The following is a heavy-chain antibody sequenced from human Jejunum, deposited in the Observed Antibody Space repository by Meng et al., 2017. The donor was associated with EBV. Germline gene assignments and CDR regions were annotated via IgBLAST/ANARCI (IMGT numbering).Heavy chain of an antibody. J-gene: IGHJ5*02. D-gene: IGHD6-19*01. CDR3: ATFRGAVSANGWFDP. CDR2: FDPEDDEM. Sequence: QVQLVQSGAEVKKPGXSVKVSCKVSGHTLIELSMHWVRQAPGKGLEWMGGFDPEDDEMVFAQEFQGRVTMTEDTSTNTAYMELSRLSSEDTAVYYCATFRGAVSANGWFDPWGQGTLVTVSS. V-gene: IGHV1-24*01. CDR1: GHTLIELS.